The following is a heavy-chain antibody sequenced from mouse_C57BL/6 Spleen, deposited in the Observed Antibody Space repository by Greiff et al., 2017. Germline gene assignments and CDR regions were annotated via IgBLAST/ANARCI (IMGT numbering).Heavy chain of an antibody. CDR2: IDPSDSYT. CDR1: GYTFTSYW. J-gene: IGHJ2*01. V-gene: IGHV1-59*01. Sequence: QVQLKQPGAELVRPGTSVKLSCKASGYTFTSYWMHWVKQRPGQGLEWIGVIDPSDSYTNYNQKFKGKATLTVDTSSSTAYMQLSSLTSEDSAVYYCARSGGGWFLDYWGQGTTLTVSS. D-gene: IGHD2-3*01. CDR3: ARSGGGWFLDY.